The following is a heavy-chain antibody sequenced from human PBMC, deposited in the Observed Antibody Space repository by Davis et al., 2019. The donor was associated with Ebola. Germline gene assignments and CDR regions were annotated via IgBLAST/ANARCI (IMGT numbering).Heavy chain of an antibody. J-gene: IGHJ4*02. D-gene: IGHD3-22*01. CDR1: GFTFSRYT. CDR3: AREADYYDSSGYSHYFDY. CDR2: ISSSSSYI. V-gene: IGHV3-21*01. Sequence: GESLKISCAASGFTFSRYTMNWVRQPPGKGLEWVSSISSSSSYIYYADSVKGRFTISRDNAKNSLYLQMNSLRAEDTAVYYCAREADYYDSSGYSHYFDYWGQGTLVTVSS.